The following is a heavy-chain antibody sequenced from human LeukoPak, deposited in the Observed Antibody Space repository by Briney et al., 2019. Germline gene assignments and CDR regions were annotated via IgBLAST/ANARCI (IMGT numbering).Heavy chain of an antibody. Sequence: SETLSLTCTVSGGSISSGGYCWSWIRQHPGKGLEWIGYIYYSGSTYYNPSLKSRVTISVDTSKNQFSLKLSSVTAADTAVYYCARDRSTMVRGVIIHTNWFEPWGEGNLVTVSS. CDR3: ARDRSTMVRGVIIHTNWFEP. CDR2: IYYSGST. D-gene: IGHD3-10*01. V-gene: IGHV4-31*03. J-gene: IGHJ5*02. CDR1: GGSISSGGYC.